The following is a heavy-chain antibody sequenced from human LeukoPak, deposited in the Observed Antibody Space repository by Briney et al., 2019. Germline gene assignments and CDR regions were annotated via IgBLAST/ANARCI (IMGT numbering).Heavy chain of an antibody. Sequence: GGSLRLSCAASGFTFDDYGMSWVRQAPGKGLEWVSGINWNGGSTGYADSVKGRFTISRDNAKNTLYLQMNSLRAEDTAVYYCGRESNVLRYFDWLGYWGQGTLVTVSS. CDR2: INWNGGST. J-gene: IGHJ4*02. V-gene: IGHV3-20*04. CDR1: GFTFDDYG. CDR3: GRESNVLRYFDWLGY. D-gene: IGHD3-9*01.